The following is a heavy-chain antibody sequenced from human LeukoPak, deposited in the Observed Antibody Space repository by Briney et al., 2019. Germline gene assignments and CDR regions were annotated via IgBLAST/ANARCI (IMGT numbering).Heavy chain of an antibody. CDR3: ARTLDSSGYWFDP. Sequence: KRGESLKISCKGSGYSFTSYWIGWVRQMPGKGLEWMGIIYPGDSDTRYSPSFQGQVTISADKSISTAYLQWSSLKASDTAMYYCARTLDSSGYWFDPWGQGTLVTVSS. CDR1: GYSFTSYW. CDR2: IYPGDSDT. V-gene: IGHV5-51*01. D-gene: IGHD3-22*01. J-gene: IGHJ5*02.